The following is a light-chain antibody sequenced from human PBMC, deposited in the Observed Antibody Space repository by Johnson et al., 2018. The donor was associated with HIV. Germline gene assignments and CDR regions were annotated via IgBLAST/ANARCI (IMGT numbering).Light chain of an antibody. Sequence: QSVLTQPPSVSAAPGQKVTISCSGSSSNIGDNYVSWYQQFPETAPKLLIYDNNKRPSGIPDRFSASKSGTSATLGITGLQTGDEADYYCTTWDSSLNPHYVFGTGTKVTVL. V-gene: IGLV1-51*01. CDR2: DNN. CDR3: TTWDSSLNPHYV. J-gene: IGLJ1*01. CDR1: SSNIGDNY.